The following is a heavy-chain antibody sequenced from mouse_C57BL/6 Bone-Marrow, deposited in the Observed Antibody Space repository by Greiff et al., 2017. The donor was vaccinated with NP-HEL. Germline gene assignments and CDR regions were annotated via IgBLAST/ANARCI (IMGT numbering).Heavy chain of an antibody. J-gene: IGHJ2*01. CDR2: ISSGSSTI. CDR3: ARGRIWNTTVVAKDYFDY. V-gene: IGHV5-17*01. D-gene: IGHD1-1*01. CDR1: GFTFSDYG. Sequence: EVMLVESGGGLVKPGGSLKLSCAASGFTFSDYGMHWVRQAPEKGLEWVAYISSGSSTIYYAATVKGRFTISRDNAKNTLFLQMTSLRSEDTAMYYCARGRIWNTTVVAKDYFDYWGQGTTLTVSS.